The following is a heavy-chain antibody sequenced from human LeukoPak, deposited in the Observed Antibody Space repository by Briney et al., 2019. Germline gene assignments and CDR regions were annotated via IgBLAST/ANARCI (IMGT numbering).Heavy chain of an antibody. CDR1: GFTFSSYG. CDR2: ISGSGGIT. J-gene: IGHJ4*02. D-gene: IGHD2-15*01. CDR3: AKEQRYCSGGSCSWSFDF. Sequence: GGSLRLSCAASGFTFSSYGMSWVRQAPGKGLEWVSAISGSGGITYYADSVKGRFTISRDNINNTMYLQVNSLRAEDTALYYCAKEQRYCSGGSCSWSFDFWGQGTLVTVSS. V-gene: IGHV3-23*01.